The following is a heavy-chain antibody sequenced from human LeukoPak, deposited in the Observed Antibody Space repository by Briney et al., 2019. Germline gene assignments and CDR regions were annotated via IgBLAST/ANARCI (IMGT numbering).Heavy chain of an antibody. CDR3: ARREGGSWLTAVSSAEYYFDY. V-gene: IGHV4-34*12. Sequence: SETLSLTCAVYGGSFSGYYWSWIRQPPGKGLEWIGEIIHSGSTNYNPSLKSRVTISVDTSKNQFSLKLSSVTAADTAVYYCARREGGSWLTAVSSAEYYFDYWGQGTLVTVSS. CDR2: IIHSGST. J-gene: IGHJ4*02. D-gene: IGHD6-13*01. CDR1: GGSFSGYY.